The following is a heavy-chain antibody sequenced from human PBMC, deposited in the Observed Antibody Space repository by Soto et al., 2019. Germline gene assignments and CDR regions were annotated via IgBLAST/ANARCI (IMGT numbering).Heavy chain of an antibody. D-gene: IGHD2-21*02. CDR3: ARALGCGGDCYYYYYGMDV. V-gene: IGHV1-2*04. CDR1: GYTFTGYY. J-gene: IGHJ6*02. Sequence: ASVKVSCKASGYTFTGYYMHWVRQAPGQGLEWMGWINPNSGGTNYAQKLQGWVTMTRDTSISTAYMELSRLRSDDTAVYYCARALGCGGDCYYYYYGMDVWGQGTTVTVSS. CDR2: INPNSGGT.